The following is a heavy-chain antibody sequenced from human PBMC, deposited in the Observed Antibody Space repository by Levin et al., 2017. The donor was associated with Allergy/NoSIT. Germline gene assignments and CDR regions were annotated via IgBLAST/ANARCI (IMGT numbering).Heavy chain of an antibody. CDR1: GGTFSSYA. V-gene: IGHV1-69*04. D-gene: IGHD3-10*01. CDR3: ARGGFSLYGSGSYYTPPDAFDI. CDR2: IIPILGIA. Sequence: GASVKVSCKASGGTFSSYAISWVRQAPGQGLEWMGRIIPILGIANYAQKFQGRVTITADKSTSTAYMELSSLRSEDTAVYYCARGGFSLYGSGSYYTPPDAFDIWGQGTMVTVSS. J-gene: IGHJ3*02.